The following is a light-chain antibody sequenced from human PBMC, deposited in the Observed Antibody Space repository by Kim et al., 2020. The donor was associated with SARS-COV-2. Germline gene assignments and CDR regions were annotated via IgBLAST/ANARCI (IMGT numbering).Light chain of an antibody. Sequence: SASVGDRVTITCRASQSISSWLAWYQQKPGTAPKLLIYDASSLESGVTSRFSGSGSGTEFTLTISSLQPDDFATYYCQQYNSYRTFGQGTKVEIK. CDR3: QQYNSYRT. CDR1: QSISSW. J-gene: IGKJ1*01. CDR2: DAS. V-gene: IGKV1-5*01.